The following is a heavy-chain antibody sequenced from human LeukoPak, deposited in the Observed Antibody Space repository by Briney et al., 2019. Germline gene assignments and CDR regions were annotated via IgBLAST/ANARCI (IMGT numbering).Heavy chain of an antibody. CDR3: ARHGFTIFGVTTKRRGWFDP. CDR1: GGSISSSSYY. V-gene: IGHV4-39*07. CDR2: IYYSGST. J-gene: IGHJ5*02. D-gene: IGHD3-3*01. Sequence: PSETLSLTCTVSGGSISSSSYYWGWIRQPPGKGLEWIGSIYYSGSTYYNPSLKSRVTISVDTSKNQLSLKLSSVTAADTAVYYCARHGFTIFGVTTKRRGWFDPWGQGTLVSVSS.